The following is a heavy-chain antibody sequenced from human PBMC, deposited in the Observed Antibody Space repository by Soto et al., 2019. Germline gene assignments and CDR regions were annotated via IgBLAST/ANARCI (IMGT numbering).Heavy chain of an antibody. CDR3: ARGECSSNYCFTRWALDI. CDR2: IHHSGRT. CDR1: GGSFSGYY. D-gene: IGHD2-2*01. J-gene: IGHJ3*02. Sequence: QVQLQQWGAGLLKPSETLSLTCAVYGGSFSGYYWTWIRQTPGKGLEWIGEIHHSGRTNYNPSLKSRVSIYADPSKTQFSLNLTSVTAADTAVYYCARGECSSNYCFTRWALDIWGQGTVVTVSS. V-gene: IGHV4-34*01.